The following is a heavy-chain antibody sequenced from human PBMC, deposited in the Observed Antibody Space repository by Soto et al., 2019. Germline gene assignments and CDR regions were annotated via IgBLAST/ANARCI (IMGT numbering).Heavy chain of an antibody. CDR3: ASRWGADVDY. J-gene: IGHJ4*02. D-gene: IGHD1-26*01. V-gene: IGHV4-59*08. CDR1: GGSISSYY. CDR2: IYYSGSN. Sequence: QVQLQESGPGLVKPSETLSLTCTVSGGSISSYYWSWIRQPPGKGLEWIGYIYYSGSNNYNPSLKSRVNISGGTPKNQFSLKLSSVNAADTPVYYCASRWGADVDYWGQRTLVTVSS.